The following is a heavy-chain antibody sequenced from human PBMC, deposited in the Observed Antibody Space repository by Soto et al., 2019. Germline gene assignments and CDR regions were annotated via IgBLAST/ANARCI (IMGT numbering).Heavy chain of an antibody. CDR2: MNPDSGDT. D-gene: IGHD2-8*01. Sequence: ASVKLSCKASGYTFTNYDINWVRQATGQGPEWMGWMNPDSGDTGYVPNFQGRVSMTRSTSISTAYMELSDLRSEDTAVYYCARVEMVYATNTLYHYYGMDVWGQGTTVTASS. CDR3: ARVEMVYATNTLYHYYGMDV. V-gene: IGHV1-8*01. CDR1: GYTFTNYD. J-gene: IGHJ6*02.